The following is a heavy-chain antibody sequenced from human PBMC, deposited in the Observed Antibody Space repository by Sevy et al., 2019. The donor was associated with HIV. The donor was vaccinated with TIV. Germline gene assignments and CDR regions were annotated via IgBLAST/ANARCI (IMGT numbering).Heavy chain of an antibody. J-gene: IGHJ6*03. CDR3: ARCPSPGIAAVPYYYYMDV. CDR1: GFTFSSYA. V-gene: IGHV3-30-3*01. CDR2: ISYDGSNK. Sequence: GGSLRLSCAASGFTFSSYAMHWVRQAPGKGLEWVAVISYDGSNKYYADSVKGRFTISRVNSKNTLYLQMNSLRAEVTAVYYCARCPSPGIAAVPYYYYMDVWGKGTTVTVSS. D-gene: IGHD6-13*01.